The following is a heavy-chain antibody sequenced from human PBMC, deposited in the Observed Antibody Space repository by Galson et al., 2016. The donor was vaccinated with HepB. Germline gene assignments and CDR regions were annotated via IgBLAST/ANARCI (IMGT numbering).Heavy chain of an antibody. D-gene: IGHD6-6*01. CDR1: GFTFSSYA. Sequence: SLRLSCAASGFTFSSYAMSWVRQAPGKGLEWVSSISASGGSTYHADSVKGRFTISRDNSKKSLYLQMTSLRAEDAAIYYCARKKYISSSSGVDYWGQGTLVTVSS. CDR2: ISASGGST. J-gene: IGHJ4*02. V-gene: IGHV3-23*01. CDR3: ARKKYISSSSGVDY.